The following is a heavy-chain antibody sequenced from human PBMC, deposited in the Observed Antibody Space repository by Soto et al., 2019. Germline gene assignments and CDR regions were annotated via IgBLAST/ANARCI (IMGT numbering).Heavy chain of an antibody. Sequence: PGGSLRLSCAASGFTFSSYAMWWVRQAPGKGLECVSAISGGGGTTYYADSVKGRFTISRDNSKNTLYLQMNSLRAEDTAVYYCAFNSGSGSYYFDYWGQGTLVTVSS. CDR2: ISGGGGTT. V-gene: IGHV3-23*01. J-gene: IGHJ4*02. D-gene: IGHD3-10*01. CDR1: GFTFSSYA. CDR3: AFNSGSGSYYFDY.